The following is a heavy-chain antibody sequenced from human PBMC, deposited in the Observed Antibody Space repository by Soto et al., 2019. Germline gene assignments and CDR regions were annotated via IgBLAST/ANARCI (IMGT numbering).Heavy chain of an antibody. CDR3: ARESEDLTSNFDY. Sequence: GGSLRLSCAASGFIFTGYSMNWVRQAPGKGLEWVSSISSTTNYIYYGDSMKGRFTISRDNAKNSLYLEMNSLRAEDTAVYYCARESEDLTSNFDYWGQGTLVTVSS. CDR1: GFIFTGYS. CDR2: ISSTTNYI. J-gene: IGHJ4*02. V-gene: IGHV3-21*06.